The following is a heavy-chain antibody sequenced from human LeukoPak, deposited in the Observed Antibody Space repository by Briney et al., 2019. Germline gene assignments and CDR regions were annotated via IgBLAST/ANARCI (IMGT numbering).Heavy chain of an antibody. V-gene: IGHV3-33*01. CDR3: ARDHSSGWYSDYFDY. J-gene: IGHJ4*02. CDR2: IWYDGSNK. Sequence: GGSLRLSCAASGFTFSSYGMHWVRQAPGKGLEWVAVIWYDGSNKYYADSVKGRSTISRDNSKNTLYLQMNSLRAEDTAVYYCARDHSSGWYSDYFDYWGQGTLVTVSS. CDR1: GFTFSSYG. D-gene: IGHD6-19*01.